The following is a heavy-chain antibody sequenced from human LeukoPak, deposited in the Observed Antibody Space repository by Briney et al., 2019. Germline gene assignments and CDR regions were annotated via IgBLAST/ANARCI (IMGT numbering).Heavy chain of an antibody. CDR1: GGTFSSYA. J-gene: IGHJ4*02. CDR3: ARESGSYRSGVYY. V-gene: IGHV1-69*05. D-gene: IGHD1-26*01. Sequence: GASVKVSCKASGGTFSSYAISWVRQAPGQGLEWMGGIIPIFGTANYAQRFQGRVTITTDESTSTAYMELSSLRSEDTAVYYCARESGSYRSGVYYWGQGTLVTVSS. CDR2: IIPIFGTA.